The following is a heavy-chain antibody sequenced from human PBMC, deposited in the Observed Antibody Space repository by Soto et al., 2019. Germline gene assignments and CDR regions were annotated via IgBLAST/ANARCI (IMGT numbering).Heavy chain of an antibody. D-gene: IGHD2-15*01. J-gene: IGHJ4*02. V-gene: IGHV3-30*03. Sequence: QVQLVESGGGVVQPGRSLRLSCAASGFTFSSYGMHWVRQAPGKGLEWVAVISYDGSNKYYADSVKGRFTISRDNSKNTLSLQMNSLRAEDTAVYYCATDIVVVVAATGVDYWGQGTLVTVSS. CDR3: ATDIVVVVAATGVDY. CDR1: GFTFSSYG. CDR2: ISYDGSNK.